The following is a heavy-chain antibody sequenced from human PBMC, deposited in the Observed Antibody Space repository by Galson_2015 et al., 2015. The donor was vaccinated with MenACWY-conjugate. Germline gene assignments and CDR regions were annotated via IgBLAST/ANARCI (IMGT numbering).Heavy chain of an antibody. Sequence: QSGAEVKKPGESLKISCKASGYNFITYWIGWVRQVPGKGLEWVGLISPIDSKTRYSPAFEGRVTISADNSITTAYLQWNSLQASDTAMYYCARHPPGGRCMDVSGQGTTVTVSS. V-gene: IGHV5-51*01. CDR2: ISPIDSKT. D-gene: IGHD1-26*01. CDR1: GYNFITYW. CDR3: ARHPPGGRCMDV. J-gene: IGHJ6*02.